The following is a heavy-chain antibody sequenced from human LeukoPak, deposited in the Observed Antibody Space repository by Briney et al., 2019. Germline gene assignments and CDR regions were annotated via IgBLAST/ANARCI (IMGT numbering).Heavy chain of an antibody. CDR2: IYYSGST. CDR1: GGSISSYY. D-gene: IGHD6-6*01. V-gene: IGHV4-59*08. CDR3: ARGRSSSSSLFYYYYGMDV. Sequence: SETLSLTCTVSGGSISSYYWSWIRQPPGKGLEWIGYIYYSGSTNYNPSLKSRVTISVETSKNQFSLKLSSVTAADTAVYYCARGRSSSSSLFYYYYGMDVWGQGTTVTVSS. J-gene: IGHJ6*02.